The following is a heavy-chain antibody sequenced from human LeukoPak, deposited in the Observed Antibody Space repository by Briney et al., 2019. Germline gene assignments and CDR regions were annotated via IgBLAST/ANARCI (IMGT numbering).Heavy chain of an antibody. J-gene: IGHJ4*02. Sequence: GSLRLSCAASGFPFSSYAMHWVRQAPGKGLEWVAVISYDGSNKYYADSVKGRFTISRDNSKNTLYLQMNSLRAEDTAVYYCASRIAAATLDYWGQGTLATVSS. CDR2: ISYDGSNK. CDR3: ASRIAAATLDY. V-gene: IGHV3-30-3*01. D-gene: IGHD6-13*01. CDR1: GFPFSSYA.